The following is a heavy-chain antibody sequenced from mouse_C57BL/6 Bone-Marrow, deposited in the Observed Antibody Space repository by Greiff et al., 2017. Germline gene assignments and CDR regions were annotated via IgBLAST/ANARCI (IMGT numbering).Heavy chain of an antibody. V-gene: IGHV1-81*01. CDR3: ARRRDYDGGPWFAY. J-gene: IGHJ3*01. Sequence: QVQLKQSGAELARPGASVKLSCKASGYTFTSYGISWVKQRTGQGLEWIGEIYPRSGNTYYNEKFKGKATLTADKSSSTAYMELRSLTSEDSAVYFCARRRDYDGGPWFAYWGQGTLVTVSA. D-gene: IGHD2-4*01. CDR2: IYPRSGNT. CDR1: GYTFTSYG.